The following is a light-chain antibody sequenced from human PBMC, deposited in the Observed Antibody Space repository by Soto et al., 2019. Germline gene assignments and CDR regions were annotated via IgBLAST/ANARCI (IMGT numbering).Light chain of an antibody. CDR2: LGS. Sequence: DIVMTQSPLSLPVTPGEPASISCRSSQSLLHSNGYNYLDWYLQKPGQSQQLLIYLGSNRASGVPDRFSGSGSGTDFTLRISRVEAEDIGVYFCMHALHTPWTFGQGTKGDLK. CDR3: MHALHTPWT. CDR1: QSLLHSNGYNY. J-gene: IGKJ1*01. V-gene: IGKV2-28*01.